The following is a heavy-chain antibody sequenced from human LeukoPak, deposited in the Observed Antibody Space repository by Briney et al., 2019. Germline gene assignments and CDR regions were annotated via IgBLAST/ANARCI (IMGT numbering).Heavy chain of an antibody. CDR3: AKDLVAVAGLFDY. V-gene: IGHV3-23*01. CDR2: ISSSGGST. CDR1: GFTFSSYA. J-gene: IGHJ4*02. D-gene: IGHD6-19*01. Sequence: GGSLRLSCAASGFTFSSYAMSWVRQAPGKGLEWVSGISSSGGSTYYADSVKGRFTISRDNSKNTLYLQMNSLRAEDTAVYYGAKDLVAVAGLFDYWGQGTLVTVSS.